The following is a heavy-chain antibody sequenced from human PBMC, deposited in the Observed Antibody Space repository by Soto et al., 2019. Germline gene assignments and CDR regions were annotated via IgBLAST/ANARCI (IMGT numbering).Heavy chain of an antibody. CDR2: IYYSGST. V-gene: IGHV4-31*03. Sequence: SETLSLTCTVSGVSISSGGYYWSWIRQHPGKGLEWIGYIYYSGSTYYNPSLKSRVTISVDTSKNQFSLKLSSVTAADTAVYYCARSTLTGTSDYWGQGTLVTVSS. CDR3: ARSTLTGTSDY. J-gene: IGHJ4*02. D-gene: IGHD1-20*01. CDR1: GVSISSGGYY.